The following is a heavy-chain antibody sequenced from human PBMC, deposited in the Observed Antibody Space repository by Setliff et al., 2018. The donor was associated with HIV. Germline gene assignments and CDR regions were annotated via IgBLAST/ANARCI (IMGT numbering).Heavy chain of an antibody. CDR1: GFTFTSYW. Sequence: PGGSLRLSCAASGFTFTSYWMIWVRQAPGKGLEWVANIKQDGNKKYYADSVKGRFTISRDRSKSILYLQMNSLRPEDTAVYYCATDDYCGGDCYSKYFQHWGQGTLVTVSS. V-gene: IGHV3-7*01. CDR3: ATDDYCGGDCYSKYFQH. J-gene: IGHJ1*01. D-gene: IGHD2-21*02. CDR2: IKQDGNKK.